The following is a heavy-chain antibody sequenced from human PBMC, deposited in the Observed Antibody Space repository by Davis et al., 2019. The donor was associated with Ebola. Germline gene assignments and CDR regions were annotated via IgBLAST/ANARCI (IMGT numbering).Heavy chain of an antibody. CDR3: ARPGALGTIYYHFDY. Sequence: MPSETLSLTCAVYSGSFSGYYWSWIRQSPGKGLEWIGEISHTGDTNYNPSLKSRVIISVDTSKNQFSLKLSSVTAADTAVYYCARPGALGTIYYHFDYWGQGTLVTVSP. CDR1: SGSFSGYY. J-gene: IGHJ4*02. V-gene: IGHV4-34*01. CDR2: ISHTGDT. D-gene: IGHD5-12*01.